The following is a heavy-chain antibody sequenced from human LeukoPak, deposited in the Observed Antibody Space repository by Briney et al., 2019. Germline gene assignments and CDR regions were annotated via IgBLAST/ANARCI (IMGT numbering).Heavy chain of an antibody. J-gene: IGHJ5*02. D-gene: IGHD3-9*01. CDR3: ATEFYDFLSGESWFDP. Sequence: SETLSLTCSVSGDSIDSVSYYWGWIRQAPGKGPEWIASIDYSGRTFYSPSLRSRVTISVDTSNNDFSLNLTSVTAADTAVYYCATEFYDFLSGESWFDPWGQGALVTVS. V-gene: IGHV4-39*07. CDR1: GDSIDSVSYY. CDR2: IDYSGRT.